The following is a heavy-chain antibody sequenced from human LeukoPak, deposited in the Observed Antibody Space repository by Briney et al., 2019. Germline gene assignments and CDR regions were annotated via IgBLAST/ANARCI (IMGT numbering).Heavy chain of an antibody. Sequence: SETLSLTCAVYGGSFSGYYWSWIRQPPGKGLEWIGEINHSGSTNYNPSLKSRVTISVDTSKNQFSLKLSSVTAADTAVYYCARADIVATITSALDAFDIWGQGTVVTVSS. D-gene: IGHD5-12*01. CDR3: ARADIVATITSALDAFDI. J-gene: IGHJ3*02. CDR1: GGSFSGYY. CDR2: INHSGST. V-gene: IGHV4-34*01.